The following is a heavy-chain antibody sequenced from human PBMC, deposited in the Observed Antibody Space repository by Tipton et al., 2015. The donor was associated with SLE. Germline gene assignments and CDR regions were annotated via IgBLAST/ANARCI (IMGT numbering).Heavy chain of an antibody. CDR1: GGSISSYY. D-gene: IGHD4-17*01. CDR3: ARHYDYYYYGMDV. CDR2: IYYSGST. J-gene: IGHJ6*02. Sequence: LRLSCTVSGGSISSYYWSWIRQPPGKGLEWIGYIYYSGSTNYKPSLRSRVTISVDTSKNQYSLKLSSVTDADTAVYYCARHYDYYYYGMDVWGQGTTVTVSS. V-gene: IGHV4-59*08.